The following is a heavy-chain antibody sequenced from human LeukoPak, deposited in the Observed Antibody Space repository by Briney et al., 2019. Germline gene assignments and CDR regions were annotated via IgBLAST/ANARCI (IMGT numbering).Heavy chain of an antibody. CDR1: GFTFSNYA. Sequence: GGSLRLSCAASGFTFSNYAMTWVRQAPGKGLEWVSAVSGSGGSTYYADFVKGRFTIFRDNSKDTVYLQMNSLRSEDTALYYCASLIRFLEWSLDYWGQGTLVTVSS. V-gene: IGHV3-23*01. J-gene: IGHJ4*02. CDR3: ASLIRFLEWSLDY. D-gene: IGHD3-3*01. CDR2: VSGSGGST.